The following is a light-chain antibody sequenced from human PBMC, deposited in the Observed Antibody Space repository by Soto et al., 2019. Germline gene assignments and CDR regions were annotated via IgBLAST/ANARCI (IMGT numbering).Light chain of an antibody. CDR1: SSDVGGYSY. V-gene: IGLV2-14*01. CDR2: EVS. J-gene: IGLJ1*01. CDR3: SSYTSSSTYV. Sequence: QSVLTQPASVSGSPGQSITSSCTGTSSDVGGYSYVSWYQQHPGKAPKLMIYEVSNRPSGVSNRFSGSKSGNTASLTISGLQAEDEADYYCSSYTSSSTYVFGTGTKVTVL.